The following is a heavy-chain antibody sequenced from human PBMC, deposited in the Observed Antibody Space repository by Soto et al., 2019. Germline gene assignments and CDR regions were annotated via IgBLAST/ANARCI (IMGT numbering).Heavy chain of an antibody. D-gene: IGHD6-19*01. V-gene: IGHV3-15*01. Sequence: PGGSLRLSCAASGFSFSNAWMGWVRQAPGKGLEWIGRIKTKTYGGTPDYAAPVKGRFTISRDDSENTLYLQMNSLKTEDTAVYYCTIDIGSGWYAPVHDDWGQGTLVTVSS. J-gene: IGHJ4*02. CDR1: GFSFSNAW. CDR3: TIDIGSGWYAPVHDD. CDR2: IKTKTYGGTP.